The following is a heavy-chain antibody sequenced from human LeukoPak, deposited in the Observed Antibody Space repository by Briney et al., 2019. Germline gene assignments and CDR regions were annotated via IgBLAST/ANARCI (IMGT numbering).Heavy chain of an antibody. CDR3: ARDGHSSDIVVVPAAIGLGYYYYYMDV. V-gene: IGHV1-18*01. CDR2: ISAYNGNT. D-gene: IGHD2-2*02. J-gene: IGHJ6*03. CDR1: GYTFTSYG. Sequence: ASVKVSCKASGYTFTSYGISWVRQAPGQGLEWMGWISAYNGNTNYAQKLQGRVTMTTDTSTSTAYMELRSLRSDDTAVYYCARDGHSSDIVVVPAAIGLGYYYYYMDVWGKGTTVTVSS.